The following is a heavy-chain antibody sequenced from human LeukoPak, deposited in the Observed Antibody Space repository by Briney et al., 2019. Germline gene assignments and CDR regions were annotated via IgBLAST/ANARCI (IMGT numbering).Heavy chain of an antibody. CDR1: GFTFSNYA. J-gene: IGHJ6*02. CDR2: ISGTGGRI. D-gene: IGHD3-16*01. Sequence: GSLRLSCTASGFTFSNYAMTWVRQAPGKGLEWVSSISGTGGRIYSADSVKGRFTISRDNSKNTLYLQMKNLRVEHTAVYYCAKGLHGGVGYGVDVWGQGTTVSVSS. CDR3: AKGLHGGVGYGVDV. V-gene: IGHV3-23*01.